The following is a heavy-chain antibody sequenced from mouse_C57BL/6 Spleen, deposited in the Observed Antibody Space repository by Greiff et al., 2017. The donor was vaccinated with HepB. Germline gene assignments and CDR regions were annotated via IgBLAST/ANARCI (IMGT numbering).Heavy chain of an antibody. J-gene: IGHJ3*01. CDR1: GFTFSDYG. V-gene: IGHV2-2*01. Sequence: VNLVESGGGLVKPGGSLKLSCAASGFTFSDYGMHWVRQSPGKGLEWLGVIWSGGSTDYNAAFISRLSISKDNSKSQVFFKMNSLQADDTAIYYCASPSTMVTSAWFAYWGQGTLVTVSA. D-gene: IGHD2-2*01. CDR2: IWSGGST. CDR3: ASPSTMVTSAWFAY.